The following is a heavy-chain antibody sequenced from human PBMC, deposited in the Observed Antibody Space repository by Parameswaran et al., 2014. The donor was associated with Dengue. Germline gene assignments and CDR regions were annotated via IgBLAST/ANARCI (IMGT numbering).Heavy chain of an antibody. J-gene: IGHJ6*03. V-gene: IGHV3-33*01. CDR3: ARENPAQYDILTGYYLPDYYYYMDV. Sequence: QAGGSLRLSCAASGFTFSSYGMHWVRQAPGKGLEWVAVIWYDGSNKYYADSVKGRFTISRDNSKNTLYLQMNSLRAEDTAVYYCARENPAQYDILTGYYLPDYYYYMDVWGKGTTVTVSS. CDR2: IWYDGSNK. CDR1: GFTFSSYG. D-gene: IGHD3-9*01.